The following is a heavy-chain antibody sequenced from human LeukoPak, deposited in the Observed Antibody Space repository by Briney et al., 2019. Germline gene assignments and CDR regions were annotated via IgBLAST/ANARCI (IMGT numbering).Heavy chain of an antibody. J-gene: IGHJ3*02. CDR2: INHSGST. D-gene: IGHD3-9*01. V-gene: IGHV4-34*01. Sequence: NASETLSLTCAVYGGSFSGYYWSWIRQPPGKGLEWIGEINHSGSTNYNPSLKSRVTISVDTPKNQFSLKLSSVTAADTAVYYCARLPTGYLKNKKNDAFDIWGQGTMVTVSS. CDR3: ARLPTGYLKNKKNDAFDI. CDR1: GGSFSGYY.